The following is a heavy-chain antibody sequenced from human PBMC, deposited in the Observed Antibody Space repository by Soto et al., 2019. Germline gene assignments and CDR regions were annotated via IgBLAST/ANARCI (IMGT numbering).Heavy chain of an antibody. CDR3: ASKYSSGRLSFGGMDV. V-gene: IGHV1-69*13. D-gene: IGHD6-19*01. CDR2: IIPIFGTA. CDR1: GGTFSSYA. Sequence: ASVKVSCKASGGTFSSYAISWVRQAPGQGLEWMGGIIPIFGTANYAQKFQGRVTITADESTSTAYMELSSLRSEDTAVYYCASKYSSGRLSFGGMDVWGQGTTVTVSS. J-gene: IGHJ6*02.